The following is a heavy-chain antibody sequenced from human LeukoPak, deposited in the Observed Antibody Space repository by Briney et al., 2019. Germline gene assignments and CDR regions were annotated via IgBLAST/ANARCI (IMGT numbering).Heavy chain of an antibody. J-gene: IGHJ6*02. CDR1: GFTFSSSW. V-gene: IGHV3-23*01. CDR2: ISGSGGST. Sequence: GGSLRLSCAASGFTFSSSWMSWVRQAPGKGLEWVSAISGSGGSTYYADSVKGRFTISRDNSKNTLYLQMNSLRAEDTAVYYCAKGPYSGSYPYYYYGMDVWGQGTTVTVSS. CDR3: AKGPYSGSYPYYYYGMDV. D-gene: IGHD1-26*01.